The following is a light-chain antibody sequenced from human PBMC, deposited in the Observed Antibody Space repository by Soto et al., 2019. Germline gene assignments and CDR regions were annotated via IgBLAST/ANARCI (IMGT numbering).Light chain of an antibody. CDR1: TGAVTSAYY. Sequence: QAVVTQEPSLTVSPGGTVTLTCASSTGAVTSAYYPNWFQQKPGQAPRALIYSTSNKHYWTPARFSGSLLGDKAALTLSGVQPEDEAEYYCLLYYGGTWVFGGGTKLTVL. CDR3: LLYYGGTWV. CDR2: STS. V-gene: IGLV7-43*01. J-gene: IGLJ3*02.